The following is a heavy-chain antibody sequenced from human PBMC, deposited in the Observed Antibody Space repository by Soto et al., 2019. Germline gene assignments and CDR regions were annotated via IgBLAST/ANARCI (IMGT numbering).Heavy chain of an antibody. J-gene: IGHJ6*03. CDR1: GYSFASYW. CDR3: ARHANSYYYLDV. Sequence: GQALKISCTGSGYSFASYWIGSVRQMPGKGLEWMGIIYPGDSDTRYSPSFQGQVTISADKSISTAFLQWSSLKASDTAMYYCARHANSYYYLDVWGKGTTVTVSS. CDR2: IYPGDSDT. V-gene: IGHV5-51*01.